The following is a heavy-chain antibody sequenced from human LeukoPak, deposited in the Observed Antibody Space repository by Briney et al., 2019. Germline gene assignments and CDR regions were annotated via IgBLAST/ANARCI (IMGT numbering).Heavy chain of an antibody. J-gene: IGHJ4*02. Sequence: SETLSLTCTVSGGSINSYYWNWIRQPPGKGLEWIGYIYYSGSTNYNPSLKSRVTISVDRSKNQFSLKLSSVTAADTAVYYCARAPTFDWGPGTLVTVSS. V-gene: IGHV4-59*12. CDR1: GGSINSYY. CDR3: ARAPTFD. CDR2: IYYSGST.